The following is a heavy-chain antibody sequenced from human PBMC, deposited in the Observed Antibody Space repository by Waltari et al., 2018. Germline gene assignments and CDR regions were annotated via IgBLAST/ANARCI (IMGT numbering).Heavy chain of an antibody. CDR1: GFIVSVNY. CDR2: LYGGGAT. Sequence: EVRLVEYGGGLVQPGGSLTLSCAASGFIVSVNYMSWVRRSPGKGLEWVSTLYGGGATFYADSVKGRFSITRDNSKNMVYLQMTTLRGDDTAVYYCARDHPIASGTFGDWGQGTQVTVSS. V-gene: IGHV3-53*01. CDR3: ARDHPIASGTFGD. J-gene: IGHJ4*02. D-gene: IGHD6-13*01.